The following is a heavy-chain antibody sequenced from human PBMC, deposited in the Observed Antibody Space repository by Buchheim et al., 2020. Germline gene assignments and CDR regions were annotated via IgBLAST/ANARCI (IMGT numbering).Heavy chain of an antibody. CDR1: GFTFSNYW. J-gene: IGHJ4*02. V-gene: IGHV3-7*01. D-gene: IGHD1-26*01. Sequence: EVQLVESGGGLVQPGGSLRLSCAASGFTFSNYWMSWVRQAPGKGLEWVANIKEDGSEQFYVDSVKGRFTISRDNAKNSLYLQMNNLREDDTAVYYCVRERQDIRSYDVWGQGTL. CDR3: VRERQDIRSYDV. CDR2: IKEDGSEQ.